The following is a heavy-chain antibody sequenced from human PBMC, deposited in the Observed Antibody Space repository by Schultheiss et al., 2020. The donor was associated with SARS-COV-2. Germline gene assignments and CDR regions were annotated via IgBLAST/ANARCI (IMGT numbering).Heavy chain of an antibody. J-gene: IGHJ6*03. CDR2: ISGSGGST. D-gene: IGHD2-15*01. CDR3: AKDGLRRYCSGGSCYYYYMDV. CDR1: GFTFSSYA. V-gene: IGHV3-23*01. Sequence: GSLRLSCAASGFTFSSYAMSWVRQAPGKGLEWVSAISGSGGSTYYADSVKGRFTISRDNSKNTLYLQMNSLRAEDTAVYYCAKDGLRRYCSGGSCYYYYMDVWGKGTTVTVSS.